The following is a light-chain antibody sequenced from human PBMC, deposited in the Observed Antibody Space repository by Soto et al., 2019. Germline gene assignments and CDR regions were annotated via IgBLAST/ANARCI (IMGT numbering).Light chain of an antibody. CDR1: QNIDNY. V-gene: IGKV1-39*01. J-gene: IGKJ1*01. CDR2: ATS. Sequence: DIQMTQSPSSLSASLGDRVTITCRASQNIDNYLNWYQHKPGKAPKLLIYATSTLQSGVPSRFSGSGSGTEFTLTTSSLQPEDFATYYCQQSYSTPRTFGQGTKVDIK. CDR3: QQSYSTPRT.